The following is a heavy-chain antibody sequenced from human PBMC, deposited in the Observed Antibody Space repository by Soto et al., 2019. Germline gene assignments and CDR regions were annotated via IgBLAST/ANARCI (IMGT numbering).Heavy chain of an antibody. CDR1: GYTFTGYY. V-gene: IGHV1-2*02. CDR3: ARVRYSSSWYPVGSYYDGMEV. J-gene: IGHJ6*02. Sequence: ASVNISCKASGYTFTGYYMHWVRQAPGQGLEWMGWINPNIGGTNYAQKFQGRVTMTRDTSISTAYMELSRLRSDDTAVYYCARVRYSSSWYPVGSYYDGMEVWGHGTTVTVS. CDR2: INPNIGGT. D-gene: IGHD6-13*01.